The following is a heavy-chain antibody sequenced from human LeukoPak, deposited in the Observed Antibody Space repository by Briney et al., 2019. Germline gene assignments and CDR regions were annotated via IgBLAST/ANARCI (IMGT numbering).Heavy chain of an antibody. CDR2: INPNSGGT. CDR1: GYTFTGYY. J-gene: IGHJ4*02. CDR3: ARDSNKIWGYCSGGSCNSRLGYFDY. D-gene: IGHD2-15*01. Sequence: ASVKVSCKASGYTFTGYYMHWVRQAPGQGLEWMGWINPNSGGTNYAQKFQGRVTMTRDTSISTAYMELSRLRSDDTAVYYCARDSNKIWGYCSGGSCNSRLGYFDYWGQGTLVTVSS. V-gene: IGHV1-2*02.